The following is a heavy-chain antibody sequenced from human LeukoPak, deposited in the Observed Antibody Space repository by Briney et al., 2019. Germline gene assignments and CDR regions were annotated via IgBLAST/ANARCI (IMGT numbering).Heavy chain of an antibody. CDR1: GFTFSSYG. D-gene: IGHD2-15*01. CDR2: IWYDGSNK. J-gene: IGHJ6*02. Sequence: PGGSLRLSCAASGFTFSSYGMHWVRQAPGKGLEWVAVIWYDGSNKYYADSVKGRFTISRDNSKNTLYLQMNSLRAEDTAVYYCARYCSGGRCYLGYYYYGMDAWGQGTTVTVSS. CDR3: ARYCSGGRCYLGYYYYGMDA. V-gene: IGHV3-33*01.